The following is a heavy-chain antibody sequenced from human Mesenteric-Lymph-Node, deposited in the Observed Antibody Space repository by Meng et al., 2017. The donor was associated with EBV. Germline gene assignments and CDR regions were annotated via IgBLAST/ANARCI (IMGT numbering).Heavy chain of an antibody. J-gene: IGHJ4*02. V-gene: IGHV7-4-1*02. D-gene: IGHD3-10*01. CDR3: LRYYGSGNDDAFDY. CDR2: INTNTGNP. Sequence: QVQLVQSGSELKKPGASVKVSCKASGDTSTTYGISWVRQAPGQGLEWMGWINTNTGNPTYAQGFTGRFVFSLDTSVSTAYLQISSLKAEDTAVYYCLRYYGSGNDDAFDYWGQGTLGTVSP. CDR1: GDTSTTYG.